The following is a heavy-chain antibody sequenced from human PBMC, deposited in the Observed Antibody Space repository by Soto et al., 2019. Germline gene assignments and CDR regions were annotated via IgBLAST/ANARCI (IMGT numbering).Heavy chain of an antibody. J-gene: IGHJ4*02. V-gene: IGHV3-23*01. CDR3: AKVLLPVVAASPFDY. CDR2: ISGSGGST. D-gene: IGHD2-15*01. Sequence: EVQLLESGGGLVQPGGSLRLSCAASGFTFSSYAMSWVRQAPGKGLEWVSAISGSGGSTYYADSVKGRFTISRDNSKNMLYLQMNSLRAEDTAVYYCAKVLLPVVAASPFDYWGQGTLVTVSS. CDR1: GFTFSSYA.